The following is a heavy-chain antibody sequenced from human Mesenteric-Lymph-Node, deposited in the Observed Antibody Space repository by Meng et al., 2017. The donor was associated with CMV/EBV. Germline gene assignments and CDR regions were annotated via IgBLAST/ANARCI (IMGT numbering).Heavy chain of an antibody. D-gene: IGHD1-26*01. J-gene: IGHJ3*02. Sequence: GESLKISCAASGFTFSSYWMHWVRQAPGKGLVWVSRIKSDGSSTSYADSVKGRFTISRDNAKNTLYLQMNSLRAEDTAVYYCARDPTIVGATRDAFDIWGQGTMVTVSS. CDR3: ARDPTIVGATRDAFDI. CDR1: GFTFSSYW. CDR2: IKSDGSST. V-gene: IGHV3-74*01.